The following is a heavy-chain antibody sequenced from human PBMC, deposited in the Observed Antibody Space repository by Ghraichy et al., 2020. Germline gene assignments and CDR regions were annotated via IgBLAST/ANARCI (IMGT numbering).Heavy chain of an antibody. J-gene: IGHJ4*02. D-gene: IGHD3-3*01. V-gene: IGHV4-61*01. CDR1: GGSVSSGSYY. Sequence: SETLSLTCTVSGGSVSSGSYYWSWIRQPPGKGLEWIGYIYYSGSTNYNPSLKSRVTISVDTSKNQFSLKLSSVTAADTAVYYCARSIFGVVIDFDYWGQGTLVTVSS. CDR2: IYYSGST. CDR3: ARSIFGVVIDFDY.